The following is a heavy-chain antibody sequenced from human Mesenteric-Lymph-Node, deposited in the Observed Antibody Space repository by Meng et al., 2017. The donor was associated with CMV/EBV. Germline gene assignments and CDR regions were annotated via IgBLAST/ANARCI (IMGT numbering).Heavy chain of an antibody. Sequence: GGSLRLSCVASGFNFRNYDMHWVRQVTGKGLEWVSAIASGGDTYYAGSVRGRFTISRENVKNSLYLEMNSLRAGDTAVYYCASCITIFINQYGMDVWGQGTTVTVSS. CDR1: GFNFRNYD. CDR3: ASCITIFINQYGMDV. CDR2: IASGGDT. D-gene: IGHD3-3*01. V-gene: IGHV3-13*01. J-gene: IGHJ6*02.